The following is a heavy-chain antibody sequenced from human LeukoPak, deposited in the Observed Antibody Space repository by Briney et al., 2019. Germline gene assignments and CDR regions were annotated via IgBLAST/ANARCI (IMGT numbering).Heavy chain of an antibody. CDR2: ISGSGESI. J-gene: IGHJ4*02. CDR3: AKDFMGLSRFDS. Sequence: PGGSLRLSCAASGFTFSSYWMSWVRQAPGKGLEWVSTISGSGESIYYEDSVKGRFTISRDNSKNTLSLQMDSLRAEDTAVYYCAKDFMGLSRFDSWGQGTLVTVSS. CDR1: GFTFSSYW. V-gene: IGHV3-23*01. D-gene: IGHD1-26*01.